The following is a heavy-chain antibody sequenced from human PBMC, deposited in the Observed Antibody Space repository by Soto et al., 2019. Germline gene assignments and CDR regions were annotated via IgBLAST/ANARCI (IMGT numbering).Heavy chain of an antibody. CDR1: GGTFGNHA. CDR2: IIPVLGVG. CDR3: AIEAGYTYGYVFDY. Sequence: QVQLVQSGAEVKKPGSSVKVSCKASGGTFGNHAISWVRQATGQGLEWLGGIIPVLGVGDNAQNFQGRVTISADASTSTAYMELSSLRSEDTALYYCAIEAGYTYGYVFDYWGQGTLVTVSS. V-gene: IGHV1-69*01. J-gene: IGHJ4*02. D-gene: IGHD5-18*01.